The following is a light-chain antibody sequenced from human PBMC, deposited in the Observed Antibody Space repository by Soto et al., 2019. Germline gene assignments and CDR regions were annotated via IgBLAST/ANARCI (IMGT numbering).Light chain of an antibody. J-gene: IGKJ2*01. CDR1: QSLEHSDGNTY. V-gene: IGKV2-30*02. Sequence: VVMTQSPLFLPVTFGQPASISCRSSQSLEHSDGNTYLSWCQQRPGQPPRRLMYKISNRDAGVPPRFSGSGSGTDFTLKITRVEAEDVGIYYCMQGTVWPYTFGQGTKLDIK. CDR3: MQGTVWPYT. CDR2: KIS.